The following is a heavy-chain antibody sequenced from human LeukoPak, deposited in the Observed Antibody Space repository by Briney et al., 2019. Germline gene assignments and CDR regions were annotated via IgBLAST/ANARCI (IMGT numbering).Heavy chain of an antibody. CDR2: INPNSGGT. V-gene: IGHV1-2*02. Sequence: ASVKVSCKASGYTFTGYYMHWVRQAPGQGLEWMGWINPNSGGTNYAQKFQGRVTMTRDTSISTAYMELSRLRSDDTAVYYCARDQWYCSGGSCYLFDYWGQGTLVTVSS. D-gene: IGHD2-15*01. J-gene: IGHJ4*02. CDR3: ARDQWYCSGGSCYLFDY. CDR1: GYTFTGYY.